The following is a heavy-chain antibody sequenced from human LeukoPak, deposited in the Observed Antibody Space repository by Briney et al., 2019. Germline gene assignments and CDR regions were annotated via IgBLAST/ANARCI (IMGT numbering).Heavy chain of an antibody. D-gene: IGHD1-7*01. Sequence: GSLRLSCAASGFTFSDYYMSWIRQPPGKGLEWIGYIYYSGSTNYNPSLKSRVTISVDTSKNQFSLKLSSVTAADTAVYYCARCKLLNAFDIWGQGTMVTVSS. J-gene: IGHJ3*02. CDR1: GFTFSDYY. V-gene: IGHV4-59*01. CDR2: IYYSGST. CDR3: ARCKLLNAFDI.